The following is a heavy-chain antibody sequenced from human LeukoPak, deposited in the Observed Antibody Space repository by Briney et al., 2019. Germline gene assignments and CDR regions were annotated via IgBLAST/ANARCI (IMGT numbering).Heavy chain of an antibody. CDR3: ATWPGGWYGEDS. D-gene: IGHD6-19*01. J-gene: IGHJ4*02. Sequence: GGSLRLSCAASGFTVSSNFMSWVRQAPGKGLEWVSVIFGGGSTYYAESVKGRFTISRDTSKNTLHLQMNSLRAEDTAVYYCATWPGGWYGEDSWGQGTLVTVSS. CDR2: IFGGGST. V-gene: IGHV3-53*01. CDR1: GFTVSSNF.